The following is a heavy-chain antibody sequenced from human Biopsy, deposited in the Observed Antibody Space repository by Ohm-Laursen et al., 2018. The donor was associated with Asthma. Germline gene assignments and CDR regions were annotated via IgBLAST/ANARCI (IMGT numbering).Heavy chain of an antibody. D-gene: IGHD3-9*01. V-gene: IGHV1-3*01. CDR3: ARTYYDFLTGQVNDALAM. J-gene: IGHJ3*02. Sequence: ASVKVSCKASGYNFISFAIHWVRQAPGQRLEWMGWINAGNGNTKYSQKFQGRVSITRDTSASTAYMDLSSLRSEDTAVYYCARTYYDFLTGQVNDALAMWGQGTVVTVSS. CDR2: INAGNGNT. CDR1: GYNFISFA.